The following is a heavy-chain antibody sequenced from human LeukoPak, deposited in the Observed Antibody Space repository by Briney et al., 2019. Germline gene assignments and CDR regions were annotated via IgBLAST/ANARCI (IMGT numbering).Heavy chain of an antibody. CDR3: AREGGVTTKFYY. CDR1: GYTFTSYG. V-gene: IGHV1-18*01. Sequence: ASVKVSCKPSGYTFTSYGISWVRQAPGQGLEWMGWISAINGNTNYAQKLQGRATMTTAPSTSTAYMKLSILRSDDTAVYYYAREGGVTTKFYYWGQGTLVTVSS. CDR2: ISAINGNT. J-gene: IGHJ4*02. D-gene: IGHD4-17*01.